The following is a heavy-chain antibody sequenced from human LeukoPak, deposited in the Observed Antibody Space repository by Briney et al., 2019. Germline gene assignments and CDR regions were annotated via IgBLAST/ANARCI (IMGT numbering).Heavy chain of an antibody. V-gene: IGHV1-8*01. CDR3: ARVGVTTDNWFDP. J-gene: IGHJ5*02. CDR2: MNPNSGDT. Sequence: ASVKVSCKASGYTFTIYDIHWVRQATGQGLEWMGWMNPNSGDTRYAQKFQGRVTMTTNTSLRTAYMELSSLTSDDTAVYYCARVGVTTDNWFDPWGQGTLVTVAS. D-gene: IGHD2-21*02. CDR1: GYTFTIYD.